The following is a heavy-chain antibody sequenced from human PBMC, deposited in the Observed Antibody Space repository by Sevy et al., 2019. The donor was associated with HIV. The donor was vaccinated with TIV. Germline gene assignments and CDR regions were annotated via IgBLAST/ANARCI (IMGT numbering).Heavy chain of an antibody. D-gene: IGHD2-21*02. CDR2: ISSSGSTI. J-gene: IGHJ4*02. CDR1: GFTFSSYE. CDR3: ATQSSYCGGDCYDY. V-gene: IGHV3-48*03. Sequence: GGSLRLSCAASGFTFSSYEMNWVRQAPGKGLEWVSYISSSGSTIYYADSVKGRFTMSRDNAKNSLYLQMNSLRAEDTAVYYCATQSSYCGGDCYDYWGQGTLVTVSS.